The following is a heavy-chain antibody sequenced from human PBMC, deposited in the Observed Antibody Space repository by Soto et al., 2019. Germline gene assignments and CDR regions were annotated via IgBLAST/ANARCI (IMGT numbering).Heavy chain of an antibody. CDR2: ISGSGGST. J-gene: IGHJ6*02. Sequence: GGSLRLSCAASGFTFSSYAMSWVRQAPGKGLEWVSAISGSGGSTYYADSVKGRFTISRDNSKNTLYLQMNSLRAEDTAVYYCAKDRHDYSKRGLSHYYYYYGMDVWGQGTTVTVSS. D-gene: IGHD4-4*01. CDR3: AKDRHDYSKRGLSHYYYYYGMDV. V-gene: IGHV3-23*01. CDR1: GFTFSSYA.